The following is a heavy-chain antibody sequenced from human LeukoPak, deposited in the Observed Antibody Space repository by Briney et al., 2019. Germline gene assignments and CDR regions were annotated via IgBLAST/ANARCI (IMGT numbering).Heavy chain of an antibody. CDR1: GGSISSYY. CDR3: ARDLPYCGGDCYSGYDAFDI. D-gene: IGHD2-21*01. J-gene: IGHJ3*02. V-gene: IGHV4-59*01. Sequence: SETLSLTCTVSGGSISSYYWSWIRQPPGKGLEWIGYIYYSGGTNYNPSLKSRVTISVDTSKNQFSLKLSSVTAADTAVYYCARDLPYCGGDCYSGYDAFDIWGQGTMVTVSS. CDR2: IYYSGGT.